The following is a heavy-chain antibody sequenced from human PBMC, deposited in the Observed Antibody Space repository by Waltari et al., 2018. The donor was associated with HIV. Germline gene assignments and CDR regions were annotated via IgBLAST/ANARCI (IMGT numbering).Heavy chain of an antibody. CDR2: IKSKTDGGTT. V-gene: IGHV3-15*01. CDR1: GFTFSNAW. J-gene: IGHJ3*02. D-gene: IGHD3-22*01. Sequence: EVQLVESGGGLVKPGGSLRLSCAASGFTFSNAWMSWVRQAPGKGLEWVGRIKSKTDGGTTDYAAPVKGRFTISREDSKNTLYLQMNSLKTEDTAVYYCTTGWVSRIVAYHAFDIWGQGTMVTVSS. CDR3: TTGWVSRIVAYHAFDI.